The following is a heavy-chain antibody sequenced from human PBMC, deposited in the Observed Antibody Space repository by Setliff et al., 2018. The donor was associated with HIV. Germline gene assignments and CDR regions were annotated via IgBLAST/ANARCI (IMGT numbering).Heavy chain of an antibody. CDR1: GDSISSGSYY. CDR2: IHTTGST. CDR3: AKRTFGSGRLDP. V-gene: IGHV4-61*09. J-gene: IGHJ5*02. D-gene: IGHD3-16*01. Sequence: TLSLTCSVSGDSISSGSYYWSWIRLPAGRGLEWIGQIHTTGSTNYNPSLKSRVTISMDTSKNQFSLNLNSVTATDTAVYYCAKRTFGSGRLDPWGQGTLVTVSS.